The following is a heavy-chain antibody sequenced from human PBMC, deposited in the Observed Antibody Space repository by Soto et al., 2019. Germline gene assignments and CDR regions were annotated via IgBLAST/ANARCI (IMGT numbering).Heavy chain of an antibody. V-gene: IGHV3-48*03. J-gene: IGHJ3*02. Sequence: GGSLRLSCAASGFTFSSYEMNWVRQAPGKGLEWVSYISSSGSTIYYADSVKGRFTISRDNAKNSLYLQMNSLRAEDTAVYYCARDTSRGPFDIWGQGTMVTVSS. CDR2: ISSSGSTI. CDR3: ARDTSRGPFDI. CDR1: GFTFSSYE. D-gene: IGHD3-16*01.